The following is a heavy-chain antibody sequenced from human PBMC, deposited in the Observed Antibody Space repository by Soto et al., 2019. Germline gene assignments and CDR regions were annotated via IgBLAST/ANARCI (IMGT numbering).Heavy chain of an antibody. CDR1: GGSFSGYY. Sequence: QVQLQQWGAGLLKPSETLSLTCAVYGGSFSGYYWIWIRQPPGKGLEYIGEITHSGSTDYNPSLRSRVTIPVHKSETQFSVNMSSKITADTDMFFWARAMTCPGNYQNDVWGKGTTDTV. D-gene: IGHD1-7*01. CDR2: ITHSGST. V-gene: IGHV4-34*01. CDR3: ARAMTCPGNYQNDV. J-gene: IGHJ6*01.